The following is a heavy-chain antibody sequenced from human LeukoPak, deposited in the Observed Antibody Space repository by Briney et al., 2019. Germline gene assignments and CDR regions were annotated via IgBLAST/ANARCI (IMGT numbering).Heavy chain of an antibody. CDR3: AKAEGYDILTGLDY. CDR1: GFTFSSYA. V-gene: IGHV3-23*01. D-gene: IGHD3-9*01. J-gene: IGHJ4*02. CDR2: IGASGGST. Sequence: GGSLRLSCAHSGFTFSSYAMSWVRQAPGKGLEWVSGIGASGGSTYYADSVKGRFTISRDNSKNTLYLQMNSLRTEDTAVYYCAKAEGYDILTGLDYWGQGTLVTVSS.